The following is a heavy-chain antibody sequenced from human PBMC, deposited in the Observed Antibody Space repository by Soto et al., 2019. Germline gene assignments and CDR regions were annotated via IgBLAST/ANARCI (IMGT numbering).Heavy chain of an antibody. CDR1: GYTFTSYG. CDR3: ARDRGIVATIGYYYYGMDV. D-gene: IGHD5-12*01. V-gene: IGHV1-18*04. J-gene: IGHJ6*02. CDR2: ISAYNGNT. Sequence: ASVKVSCKASGYTFTSYGISWVRQAPGQGLEWMGWISAYNGNTNYAQKLQGRVTMTTDPSTSTAYMELRSLRSDDTAVYYCARDRGIVATIGYYYYGMDVWGQGTTVTVSS.